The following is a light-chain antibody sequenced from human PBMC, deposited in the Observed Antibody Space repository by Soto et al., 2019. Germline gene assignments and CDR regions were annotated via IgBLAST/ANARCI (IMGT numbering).Light chain of an antibody. CDR1: SSNIGAGYD. CDR3: QSYVSSLSALVV. V-gene: IGLV1-40*01. Sequence: QSVLTQPPSVSGAPGQRVTISCTGSSSNIGAGYDVHWYQQLPGTAPKLLIYGNSNRPSGVPDRFSGSKSGTSASLAITGLQAEDEADYYYQSYVSSLSALVVFGGGTKLTVL. CDR2: GNS. J-gene: IGLJ2*01.